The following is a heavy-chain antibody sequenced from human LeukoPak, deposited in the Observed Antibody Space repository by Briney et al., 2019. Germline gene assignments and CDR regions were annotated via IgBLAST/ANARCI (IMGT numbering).Heavy chain of an antibody. Sequence: SQTLSLTCTVSGGSISSGSYYWSWIRQPAGKGLEWIGYIYYSGSTNYNPSLKSRVTISVDTSKNQFSLKLSSVTAADTAVYYCAREKPAYCGGDCYRWFDPWGQGTLVTVSS. J-gene: IGHJ5*02. D-gene: IGHD2-21*02. CDR3: AREKPAYCGGDCYRWFDP. CDR1: GGSISSGSYY. CDR2: IYYSGST. V-gene: IGHV4-61*10.